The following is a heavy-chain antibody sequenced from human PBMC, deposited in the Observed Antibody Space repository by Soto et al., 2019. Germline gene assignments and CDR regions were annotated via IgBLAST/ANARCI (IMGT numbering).Heavy chain of an antibody. Sequence: QLQLQESGSGLVKPSQTLSLTCAVSGGSISSGGYSWSWIRQPPGKGLEWIGYSYHSGSTYYNPSLKSRVTISVDRSKNQFSLKLSSVTAADTAVYYCARGGYLGELSLPFDYWGQGTLVTVSS. J-gene: IGHJ4*02. V-gene: IGHV4-30-2*01. CDR3: ARGGYLGELSLPFDY. CDR1: GGSISSGGYS. CDR2: SYHSGST. D-gene: IGHD3-16*02.